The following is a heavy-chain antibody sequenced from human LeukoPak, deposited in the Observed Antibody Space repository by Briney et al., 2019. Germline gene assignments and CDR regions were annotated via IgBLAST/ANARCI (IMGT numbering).Heavy chain of an antibody. CDR2: INPSGGST. J-gene: IGHJ4*02. Sequence: ASVKVSCKASGYTFTSYYMHWVRQAPGQGLEWMGIINPSGGSTSYAQKFQGRVTMTRDTSTSTLYMELSSLRSEDTAVYYCARVTHPYYGSGSFIDYWGQGTLVTVSS. V-gene: IGHV1-46*01. D-gene: IGHD3-10*01. CDR1: GYTFTSYY. CDR3: ARVTHPYYGSGSFIDY.